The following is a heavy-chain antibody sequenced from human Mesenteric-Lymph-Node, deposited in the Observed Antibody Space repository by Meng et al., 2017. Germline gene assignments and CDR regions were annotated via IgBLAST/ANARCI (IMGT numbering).Heavy chain of an antibody. D-gene: IGHD1-1*01. Sequence: SGRGLVTRSGTLLLTRSVGGYSVEIECRWSWARPPRGKGLEGNGEVSDRGDTNHNPSLKSPVAISVDKSKNQFYLSLFSVTAADTAVYYCGRDQGRELVNHWGQGTLVTVSS. CDR1: GYSVEIECR. CDR3: GRDQGRELVNH. V-gene: IGHV4-4*02. CDR2: VSDRGDT. J-gene: IGHJ4*02.